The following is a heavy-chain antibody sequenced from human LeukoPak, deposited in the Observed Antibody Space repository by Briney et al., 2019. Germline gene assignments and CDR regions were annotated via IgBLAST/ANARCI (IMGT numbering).Heavy chain of an antibody. V-gene: IGHV4-59*12. CDR1: GGSISSYY. D-gene: IGHD3-10*01. J-gene: IGHJ5*02. CDR3: AREGLNMVRGVIPKEAWGWFDP. CDR2: IYYSGST. Sequence: SETLSLTCTVSGGSISSYYWSWIRQPPGKGLEWIGYIYYSGSTNYNPSLKSRVTISVDTSKNQFSLKLTSVTAADTAVYYCAREGLNMVRGVIPKEAWGWFDPWGQGTLVTVSS.